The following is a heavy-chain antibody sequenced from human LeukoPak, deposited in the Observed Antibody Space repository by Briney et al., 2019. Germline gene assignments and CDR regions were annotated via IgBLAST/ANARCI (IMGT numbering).Heavy chain of an antibody. CDR1: GGSFSGYY. CDR3: ARHESGYDYDWFDY. D-gene: IGHD5-12*01. CDR2: INHSGST. V-gene: IGHV4-34*01. Sequence: SETLSLTCAVYGGSFSGYYWSWIRQPPGKGLEWIGEINHSGSTNYNPSLKSRVTISVDTSKNQFSLKLSSVTAADTAVYYCARHESGYDYDWFDYWGQGTLVTVSS. J-gene: IGHJ4*02.